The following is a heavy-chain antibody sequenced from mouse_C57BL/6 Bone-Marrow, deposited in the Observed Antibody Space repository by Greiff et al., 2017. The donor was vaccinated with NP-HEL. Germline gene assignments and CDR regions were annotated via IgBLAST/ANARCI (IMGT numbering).Heavy chain of an antibody. D-gene: IGHD1-1*01. V-gene: IGHV1-47*01. CDR1: FSTFTTYP. Sequence: HVPPQQSRAALPPPFSSFPLSFTSSFSTFTTYPIYFIKHIHLNCLEWIGNFHPYNDDTKYNEKFKGKATLTVEKSSSTVYLDLSRLTSDDSAVYYCARRSNFDYAMDYWGQGTSVTVSS. CDR2: FHPYNDDT. CDR3: ARRSNFDYAMDY. J-gene: IGHJ4*01.